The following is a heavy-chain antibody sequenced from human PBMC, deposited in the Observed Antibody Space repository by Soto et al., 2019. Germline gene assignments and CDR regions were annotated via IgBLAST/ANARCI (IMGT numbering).Heavy chain of an antibody. CDR2: IIPILGIA. CDR1: GGTLSSYT. D-gene: IGHD1-26*01. CDR3: ARDDSGFSGSHYIDSFNY. Sequence: SVKVSCKASGGTLSSYTISWVRQAPGQGLEWMGRIIPILGIANYAQKFQGRVTFTRDTSAGTVYMQLRSLTSEDTAVYYCARDDSGFSGSHYIDSFNYWGQGALVNVSS. V-gene: IGHV1-69*04. J-gene: IGHJ4*02.